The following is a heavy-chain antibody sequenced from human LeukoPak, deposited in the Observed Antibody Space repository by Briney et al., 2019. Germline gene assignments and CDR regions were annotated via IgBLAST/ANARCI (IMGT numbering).Heavy chain of an antibody. V-gene: IGHV1-69*04. CDR1: GGTFSSYA. Sequence: SVKVSCKASGGTFSSYAISWVRQAPGQGLEWMGRIIPILGIANYAQKFQGRVTITADKSTSTAYMELSSLRSEDTAVYYFARSGYDYTTFDYWGQGTLVTVSS. D-gene: IGHD5-12*01. J-gene: IGHJ4*02. CDR2: IIPILGIA. CDR3: ARSGYDYTTFDY.